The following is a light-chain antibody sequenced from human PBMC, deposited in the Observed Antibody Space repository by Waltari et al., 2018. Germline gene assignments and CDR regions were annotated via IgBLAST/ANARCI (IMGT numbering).Light chain of an antibody. Sequence: DIVMTQSPDSLAVSLGERVTINCRFSQHLLYNSDNKNYLAWFQQKPGQPPKLLIYWASTRESGVPDRFSGSGSGTEFTLTISSLQAADVAVYYCQQCYSTPYTFGQGTKLEIK. CDR1: QHLLYNSDNKNY. J-gene: IGKJ2*01. CDR3: QQCYSTPYT. V-gene: IGKV4-1*01. CDR2: WAS.